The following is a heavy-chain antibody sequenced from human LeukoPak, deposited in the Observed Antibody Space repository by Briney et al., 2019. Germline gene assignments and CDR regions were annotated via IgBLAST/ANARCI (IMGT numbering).Heavy chain of an antibody. CDR3: ARDGRGAVAGFDY. CDR2: INSDGSST. Sequence: GGSLRLSCAASGFTFSSYWMHWVRQAPGMGLVWVSRINSDGSSTTYADSVKGRFTIARDNAKNSLYLQMNSLRAEDLAVYYCARDGRGAVAGFDYWGQGTLVTVSS. D-gene: IGHD6-19*01. CDR1: GFTFSSYW. V-gene: IGHV3-74*01. J-gene: IGHJ4*02.